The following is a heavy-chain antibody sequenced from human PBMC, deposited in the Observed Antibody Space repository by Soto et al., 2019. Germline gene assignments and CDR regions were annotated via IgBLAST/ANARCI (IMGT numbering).Heavy chain of an antibody. V-gene: IGHV4-31*03. CDR1: GGSISSGGYY. Sequence: SETLSLTCTVSGGSISSGGYYWSWIRQHPGKGLEWIGYIYYSGSTYYNPSLKSRVTISVDTSENQFSLKLSSVTAADTAVYYCAREPHPLKTRTPGEYEPWGQRTLVTDSS. CDR2: IYYSGST. D-gene: IGHD3-10*01. J-gene: IGHJ5*02. CDR3: AREPHPLKTRTPGEYEP.